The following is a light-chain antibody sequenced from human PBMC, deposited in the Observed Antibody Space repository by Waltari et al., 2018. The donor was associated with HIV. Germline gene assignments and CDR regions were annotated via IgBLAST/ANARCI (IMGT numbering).Light chain of an antibody. V-gene: IGLV3-25*03. Sequence: SFELTQPPSVSVSPGQTARIPCSGDALARQYVYWYQQKPGQAPVVVTYKDTERPSGIPERFSGSSSGTTVTLTINGVQAEDEADYYCQSADTGGTRVFGSGTKVTVL. J-gene: IGLJ1*01. CDR1: ALARQY. CDR3: QSADTGGTRV. CDR2: KDT.